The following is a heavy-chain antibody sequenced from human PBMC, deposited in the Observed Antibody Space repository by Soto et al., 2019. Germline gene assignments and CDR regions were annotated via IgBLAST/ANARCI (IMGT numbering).Heavy chain of an antibody. J-gene: IGHJ3*02. Sequence: EMQLLESGGGLVQPGESLRLSCAASGFTFSNNGMTWVRQTPGKGLEWVSTIGGGSDGTTYYAASVKGRFTISRDNVKNILYLQMNTLGAEDTAVYFCGIRSGNFYVGAFDIWGPGTMVTVSS. CDR3: GIRSGNFYVGAFDI. CDR2: IGGGSDGTT. CDR1: GFTFSNNG. D-gene: IGHD1-26*01. V-gene: IGHV3-23*01.